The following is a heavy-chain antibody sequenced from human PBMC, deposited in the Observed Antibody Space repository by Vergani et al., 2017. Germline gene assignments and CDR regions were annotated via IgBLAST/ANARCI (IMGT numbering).Heavy chain of an antibody. CDR3: ALIPGFAY. V-gene: IGHV1-58*01. D-gene: IGHD3-10*01. J-gene: IGHJ4*02. Sequence: QMQGVQSGPEVKKPGTSVKVSCKTSGFTFNISALQWVRQARGQGLEWMGWIVVGSGNTKYAQNFQDRITITREVSTRTVYLELTNLRVEDTAVYYCALIPGFAYWGQGTLVTVSS. CDR1: GFTFNISA. CDR2: IVVGSGNT.